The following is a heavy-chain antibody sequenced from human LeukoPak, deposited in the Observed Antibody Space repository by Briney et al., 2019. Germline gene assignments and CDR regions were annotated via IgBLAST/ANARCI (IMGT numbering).Heavy chain of an antibody. Sequence: PSETLSLTCAVSDYSISSGYYWGWIRPPPGRGLEWIGSIYHSGSTYYNPPLERRLPVSIDTYKTQLSQELSSVTAADTAVYYCAGGYCSGGSCHSVVHDAFHMWGRGTMVSVP. D-gene: IGHD2-15*01. CDR2: IYHSGST. J-gene: IGHJ3*02. CDR3: AGGYCSGGSCHSVVHDAFHM. V-gene: IGHV4-38-2*01. CDR1: DYSISSGYY.